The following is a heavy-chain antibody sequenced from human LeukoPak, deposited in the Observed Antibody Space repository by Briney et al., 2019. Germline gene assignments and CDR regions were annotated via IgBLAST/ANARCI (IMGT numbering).Heavy chain of an antibody. Sequence: ASVKVSCKASGGTFSSYAISWVRQAPGQGLEWMGRIIPIFGTANHAQKFQGRVTITTDESTSTAYMELSSLRSEDTAVYYCAREGVGKVPAAMRGDYWGQGTLVTVSS. CDR1: GGTFSSYA. CDR3: AREGVGKVPAAMRGDY. J-gene: IGHJ4*02. D-gene: IGHD2-2*01. V-gene: IGHV1-69*05. CDR2: IIPIFGTA.